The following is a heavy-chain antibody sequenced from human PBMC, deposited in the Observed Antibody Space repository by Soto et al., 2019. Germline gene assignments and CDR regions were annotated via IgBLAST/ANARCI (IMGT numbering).Heavy chain of an antibody. D-gene: IGHD2-21*01. V-gene: IGHV3-23*01. CDR3: AKDRQNVNSVWDPLDV. CDR1: GFTFNTYA. J-gene: IGHJ3*01. Sequence: EVRLLESGGGLVQPGGSLRLSCAASGFTFNTYAMSWVRQAPGKGLEWVAGIGGGDTHYADSVTGRFIISRDDPKSMVSLQMNSLRVEDTAVYYCAKDRQNVNSVWDPLDVWGQGTLVTVSA. CDR2: IGGGDT.